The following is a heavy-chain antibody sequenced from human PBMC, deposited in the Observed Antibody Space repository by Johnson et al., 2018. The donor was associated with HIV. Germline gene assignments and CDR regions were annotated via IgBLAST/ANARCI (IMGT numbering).Heavy chain of an antibody. Sequence: YAMHWVRQAPGKGLEWVAVISYDGSNKYYADSVKGRFTISRDNSKNTVYLQMNSLRAEDTAVYYCARDYYDSSGYHHAFDIWGQGTMVTVSS. CDR1: YA. CDR3: ARDYYDSSGYHHAFDI. J-gene: IGHJ3*02. D-gene: IGHD3-22*01. CDR2: ISYDGSNK. V-gene: IGHV3-30-3*01.